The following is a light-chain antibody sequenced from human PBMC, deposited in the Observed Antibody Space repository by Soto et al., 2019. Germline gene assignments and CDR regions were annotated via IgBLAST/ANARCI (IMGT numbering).Light chain of an antibody. CDR2: EVS. J-gene: IGLJ2*01. V-gene: IGLV2-14*01. CDR3: SSYTSDSRV. Sequence: QSVLTQPASVSGSPGQSITISCTGTSSDIGANIYVSWYQQHPGKAPKLIIFEVSNRPSGVSSRFSGSKSGNTASLIISGLQAEDEADYYCSSYTSDSRVFGGGTQLTVL. CDR1: SSDIGANIY.